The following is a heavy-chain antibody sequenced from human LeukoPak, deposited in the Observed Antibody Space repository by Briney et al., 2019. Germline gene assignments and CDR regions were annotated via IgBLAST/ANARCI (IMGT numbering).Heavy chain of an antibody. Sequence: GGSLRLSCAASGCTFSDYYMSWIRQAPGKGLEWVSYISSGGSDTNYADSVKGRFTISRDNTKNSLYLQVNSLRAEDTAVYYCARVLGSYAFDYWGQGILVTVSS. CDR3: ARVLGSYAFDY. CDR2: ISSGGSDT. CDR1: GCTFSDYY. V-gene: IGHV3-11*06. D-gene: IGHD1-26*01. J-gene: IGHJ4*02.